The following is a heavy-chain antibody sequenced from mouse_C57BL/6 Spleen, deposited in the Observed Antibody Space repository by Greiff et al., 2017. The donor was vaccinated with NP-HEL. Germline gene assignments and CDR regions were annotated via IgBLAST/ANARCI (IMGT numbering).Heavy chain of an antibody. CDR3: AAYYYGDVSY. Sequence: EVKLQESGPVLVKPGASVKMSCKASGYTFTDYYMNWVKQSHGKSLEWIGVINPYNGGTSYNQKFKGKATLTVDKSSSTAYMELNSLTSEDSAVYYCAAYYYGDVSYWGQGTLVTVSA. D-gene: IGHD1-1*01. CDR2: INPYNGGT. J-gene: IGHJ3*01. CDR1: GYTFTDYY. V-gene: IGHV1-19*01.